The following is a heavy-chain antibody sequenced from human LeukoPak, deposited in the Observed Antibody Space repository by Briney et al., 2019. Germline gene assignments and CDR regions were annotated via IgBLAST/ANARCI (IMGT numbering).Heavy chain of an antibody. CDR1: GGSISSYY. Sequence: KPSETLSLTCTVSGGSISSYYWSWIRQPPGKGLEWIGYIYYSGSTNYNPSLKSRVTISVDTSKNQFSLKLSSVTAADTAVYYCAREGHLCSGGSCYWFDPWGQGTLVTVSS. CDR3: AREGHLCSGGSCYWFDP. J-gene: IGHJ5*02. CDR2: IYYSGST. V-gene: IGHV4-59*01. D-gene: IGHD2-15*01.